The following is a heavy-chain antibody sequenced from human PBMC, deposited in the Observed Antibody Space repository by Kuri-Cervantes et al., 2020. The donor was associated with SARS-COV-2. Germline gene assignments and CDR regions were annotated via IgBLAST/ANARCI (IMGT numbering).Heavy chain of an antibody. Sequence: ESLKISCTVYGGSFSGYYWSWIRQPPGKGLEWIGEINHSGSTNYNPSLKSRVTISVDTSKNQFSLKLSSVTAADTAVYYCVRVHPGPEYYYGMDVWGQGTTVTVSS. J-gene: IGHJ6*02. CDR1: GGSFSGYY. V-gene: IGHV4-34*01. CDR3: VRVHPGPEYYYGMDV. CDR2: INHSGST. D-gene: IGHD6-6*01.